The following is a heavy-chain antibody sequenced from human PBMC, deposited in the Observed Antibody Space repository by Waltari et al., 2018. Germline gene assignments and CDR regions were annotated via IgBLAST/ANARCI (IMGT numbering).Heavy chain of an antibody. D-gene: IGHD6-6*01. V-gene: IGHV4-59*12. Sequence: QVQLQESGPGLVKPSETLSLTCAVPGGSINNYYWSWIRQPPGKGLELIGNIFYSGDTNYNPSLRSRVAMSVDTSKNQFSLKMHSVTAADTAVYYCARGGAARQQKVDYWGQGTLVTVSS. CDR1: GGSINNYY. CDR2: IFYSGDT. J-gene: IGHJ4*02. CDR3: ARGGAARQQKVDY.